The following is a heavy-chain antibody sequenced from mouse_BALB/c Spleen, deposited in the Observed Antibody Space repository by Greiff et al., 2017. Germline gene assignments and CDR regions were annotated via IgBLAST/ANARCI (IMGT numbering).Heavy chain of an antibody. Sequence: LQQPGSELVRPGASVKLSCKASGYTFTSYWMHWVKQRPGQGLEWIGNIYPGSGSTNYDEKFKSKATLTVDTSSSTAYMQLSSPTSEDSAVYYSTRSSFGNWFAYWGQGTLVTVSA. J-gene: IGHJ3*01. D-gene: IGHD2-1*01. CDR2: IYPGSGST. CDR1: GYTFTSYW. V-gene: IGHV1S22*01. CDR3: TRSSFGNWFAY.